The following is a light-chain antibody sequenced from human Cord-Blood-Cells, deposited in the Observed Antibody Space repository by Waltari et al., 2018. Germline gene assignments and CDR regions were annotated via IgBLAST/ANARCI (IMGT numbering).Light chain of an antibody. CDR3: CSYAGSYTWV. J-gene: IGLJ3*02. CDR1: SSDVGGYNY. Sequence: QSALTQPRSVSGSPGQSVTISCTGTSSDVGGYNYVSWYQQHPGKAPKLLIYAVSKRPSGLPVRFSGSKSGNTASLTISGLQAEDEADYYCCSYAGSYTWVFGGGTKLTVL. CDR2: AVS. V-gene: IGLV2-11*01.